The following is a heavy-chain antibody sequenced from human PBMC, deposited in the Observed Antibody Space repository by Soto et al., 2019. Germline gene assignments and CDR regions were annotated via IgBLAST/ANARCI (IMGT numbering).Heavy chain of an antibody. V-gene: IGHV6-1*01. D-gene: IGHD3-3*01. J-gene: IGHJ6*03. CDR3: ARAGYYDFWSGYPTTIEAPPYYYYYMDV. Sequence: SQTLSLTCAISGDSVSSNSAAWNWIRQSPSRGLEWLGRTYFRSKWYNDYAVSVKSRITINPDTSKNQFSLQLNSVTPEDTAVYYCARAGYYDFWSGYPTTIEAPPYYYYYMDVWGKGTTVTVSS. CDR1: GDSVSSNSAA. CDR2: TYFRSKWYN.